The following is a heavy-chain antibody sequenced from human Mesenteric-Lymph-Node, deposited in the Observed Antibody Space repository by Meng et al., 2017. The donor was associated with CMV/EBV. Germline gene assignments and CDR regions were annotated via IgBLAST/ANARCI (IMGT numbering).Heavy chain of an antibody. CDR2: IYPGDSDA. J-gene: IGHJ4*02. V-gene: IGHV5-51*01. Sequence: ESLKISCKATGYSFTGQGIGWVRQMPGKGHEWMGIIYPGDSDARYSPSFQGQVTMSADKSINTAYLQWSSLRASDTATYYCASPLGNWGQGTLVTVSS. CDR1: GYSFTGQG. CDR3: ASPLGN.